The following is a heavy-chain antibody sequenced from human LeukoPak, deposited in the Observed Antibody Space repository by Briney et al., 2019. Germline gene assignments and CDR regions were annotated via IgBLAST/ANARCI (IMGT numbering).Heavy chain of an antibody. CDR3: GLSGNYYYYYMDV. D-gene: IGHD6-25*01. J-gene: IGHJ6*03. CDR2: IIPIFGIP. Sequence: AASVKVSCKASGGTFRTFAISWVRQAPGQGREWMGGIIPIFGIPDSAQKFQGRLTITADESTTTAYMELSGLRSDDTAIYYCGLSGNYYYYYMDVWGKGTTVTIPS. V-gene: IGHV1-69*01. CDR1: GGTFRTFA.